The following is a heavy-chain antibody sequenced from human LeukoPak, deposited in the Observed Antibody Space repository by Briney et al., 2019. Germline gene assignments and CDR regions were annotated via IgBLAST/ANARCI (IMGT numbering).Heavy chain of an antibody. CDR2: IIPIFGTA. V-gene: IGHV1-69*05. CDR3: ARDVRFLESPSRGRRFDP. D-gene: IGHD3-3*01. CDR1: GYTFTSYG. J-gene: IGHJ5*02. Sequence: GSSVKVSCKASGYTFTSYGISWVRQAPGQGLEWMGGIIPIFGTANYAQKFQGRVTITTDESTSTAYMELSSLRSEDTAVYYCARDVRFLESPSRGRRFDPWGQGTLVTVSS.